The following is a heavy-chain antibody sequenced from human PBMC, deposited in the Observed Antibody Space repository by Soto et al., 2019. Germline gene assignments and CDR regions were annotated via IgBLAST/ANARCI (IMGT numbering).Heavy chain of an antibody. Sequence: QVQLQQWGAGLLKPSETLSLTCGVYGGSFSGYYWSWIRQPPGKGLEWIGAILHSGNTNYNTSLMSRLTISVDTSKIQFSLRLSSVIAAVAALYYFARHNYRSAYFGPYYSYAMDVWGQGTTVTVSS. J-gene: IGHJ6*02. D-gene: IGHD3-22*01. CDR3: ARHNYRSAYFGPYYSYAMDV. CDR2: ILHSGNT. CDR1: GGSFSGYY. V-gene: IGHV4-34*12.